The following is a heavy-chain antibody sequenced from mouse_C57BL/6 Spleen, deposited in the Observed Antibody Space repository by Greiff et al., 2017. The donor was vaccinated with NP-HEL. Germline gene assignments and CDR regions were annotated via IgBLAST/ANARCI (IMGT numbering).Heavy chain of an antibody. CDR3: ARRGSSFFDY. V-gene: IGHV5-4*03. CDR2: ISDGGSYT. Sequence: EVKLVESGGGLVKPGGSLKLSCAASGFTFSSYAMSWVRQTPEKRLEWVATISDGGSYTYYPDNVKGRFTISRDNAKNNLYLQMSHLKSEDTAMYYCARRGSSFFDYWGQGTTLTVSS. J-gene: IGHJ2*01. CDR1: GFTFSSYA. D-gene: IGHD1-1*01.